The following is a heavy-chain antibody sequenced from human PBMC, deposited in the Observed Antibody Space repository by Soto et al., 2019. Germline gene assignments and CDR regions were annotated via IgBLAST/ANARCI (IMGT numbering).Heavy chain of an antibody. CDR3: AIDKITGLFHY. CDR1: GGSFSGYY. Sequence: QVQLQQWGAGLLKPSETLSLTCAVYGGSFSGYYWTWIRQPPGTGLEWIGEINHSGSTNYNPSLKIRVTISFDTSKTQYSLKLTSVTAAHKAVYYCAIDKITGLFHYWGQGTLVTVSS. V-gene: IGHV4-34*01. CDR2: INHSGST. J-gene: IGHJ4*02. D-gene: IGHD2-8*02.